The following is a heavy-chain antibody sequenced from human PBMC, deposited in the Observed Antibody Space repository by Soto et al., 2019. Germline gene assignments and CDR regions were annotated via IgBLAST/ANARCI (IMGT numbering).Heavy chain of an antibody. CDR2: INYSGNT. CDR1: GVSVSSPGYF. Sequence: KTSETLSLTCAVSGVSVSSPGYFWSWIRQSPGKGLEWIGYINYSGNTNSNPSLKSRVTVSLDTSKNHFSLKVTSVTAADTAVYYCAAERITEGVPLGFDYWGQGTLVTVSS. V-gene: IGHV4-30-4*01. CDR3: AAERITEGVPLGFDY. D-gene: IGHD3-16*01. J-gene: IGHJ4*02.